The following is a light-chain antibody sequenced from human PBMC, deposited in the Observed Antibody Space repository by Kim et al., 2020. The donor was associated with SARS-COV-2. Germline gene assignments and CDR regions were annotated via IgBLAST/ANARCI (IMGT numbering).Light chain of an antibody. CDR3: QHYNNWPPWT. CDR2: GAS. J-gene: IGKJ1*01. V-gene: IGKV3-15*01. CDR1: QTVSRN. Sequence: EIVMTQSPATLSVSPGERATLSCRASQTVSRNLAWYQQKPGQAPRLLIYGASTRATGIPARFSGSGSETEFTLTINSLQSEDFAVYYCQHYNNWPPWTFGPGTKVDIK.